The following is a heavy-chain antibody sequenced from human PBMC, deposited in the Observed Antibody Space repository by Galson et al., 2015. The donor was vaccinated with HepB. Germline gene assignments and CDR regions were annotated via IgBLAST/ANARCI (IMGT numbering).Heavy chain of an antibody. D-gene: IGHD2-2*01. Sequence: SVKVSCKASGYTFTNYAMNWVRQAPGQGLEWMGWINTNTGNPTYAQGFTGRFVFSLDTSVSTAYLQISSVKAEDTAVYYCARDLRGVSSTSCFDYWGQGTLVTVSS. J-gene: IGHJ4*02. V-gene: IGHV7-4-1*02. CDR1: GYTFTNYA. CDR3: ARDLRGVSSTSCFDY. CDR2: INTNTGNP.